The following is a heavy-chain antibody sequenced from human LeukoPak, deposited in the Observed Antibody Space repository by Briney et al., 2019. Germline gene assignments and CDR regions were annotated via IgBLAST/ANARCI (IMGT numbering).Heavy chain of an antibody. CDR3: ARGSDGYNY. Sequence: GGSLRLSCAASGFTFSSYEMNWVRQAPGKGLEWVSYTSSSGSTIYYADSVKGRFTISRDNAKNSLYLQMNSLRAEDTAVYYCARGSDGYNYWGQGTLVTVSS. D-gene: IGHD5-24*01. V-gene: IGHV3-48*03. J-gene: IGHJ4*02. CDR1: GFTFSSYE. CDR2: TSSSGSTI.